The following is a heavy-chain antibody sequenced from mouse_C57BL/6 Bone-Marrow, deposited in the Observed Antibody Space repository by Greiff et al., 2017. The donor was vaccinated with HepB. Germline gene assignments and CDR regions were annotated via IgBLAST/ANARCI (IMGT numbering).Heavy chain of an antibody. CDR2: INPSTGGT. V-gene: IGHV1-42*01. CDR3: ARAPFYGYYFDY. J-gene: IGHJ2*01. D-gene: IGHD2-9*01. CDR1: GYSFTGYY. Sequence: VQLQQSGPELVKPGASVKISCKASGYSFTGYYMNWVKQSPEKSLEWIGEINPSTGGTTYNQKFKAKATLTVDKSSSTAYMQLKSLTSEDSAVYYCARAPFYGYYFDYWGQGTTLTVSS.